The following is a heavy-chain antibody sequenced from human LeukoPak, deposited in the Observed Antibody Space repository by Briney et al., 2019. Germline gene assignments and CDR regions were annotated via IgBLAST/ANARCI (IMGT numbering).Heavy chain of an antibody. Sequence: GGSLRLSCAASGFIFSNYAMTWVRQAPGKGLQWVLTITSGGNTYYADPVKGRFTISRDNSKNTLYLQMNSLRAEDTAVYHCAKYCSGGNCYSGLYWGQGTLVTVSS. D-gene: IGHD2-15*01. CDR3: AKYCSGGNCYSGLY. J-gene: IGHJ4*02. CDR1: GFIFSNYA. V-gene: IGHV3-23*01. CDR2: ITSGGNT.